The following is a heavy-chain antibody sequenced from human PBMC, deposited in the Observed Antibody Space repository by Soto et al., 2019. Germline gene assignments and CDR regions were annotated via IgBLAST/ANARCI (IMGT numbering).Heavy chain of an antibody. Sequence: SETLSLTCTVSGSPISSYYWSWFRQSPGQGLEWVGYIYYTGTTTYSPSLKSRLTISVDASKSQLSLSLRSVTAADTAVYYCGRLGDYYQAFAYWGHGALVTVS. CDR1: GSPISSYY. CDR3: GRLGDYYQAFAY. CDR2: IYYTGTT. J-gene: IGHJ4*01. V-gene: IGHV4-59*12. D-gene: IGHD3-22*01.